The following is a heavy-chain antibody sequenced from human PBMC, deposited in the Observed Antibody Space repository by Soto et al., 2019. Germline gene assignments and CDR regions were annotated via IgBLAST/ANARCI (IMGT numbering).Heavy chain of an antibody. CDR3: ARMRLELQSYYYYYMDV. CDR1: GGSFSGYY. D-gene: IGHD3-10*01. J-gene: IGHJ6*03. Sequence: QVQLQQWGAGLLKPSETLSLTCAVYGGSFSGYYWSWIRQPPGKGLEWIGEINHSGSTNYNPSLKSRVTITVDTSKNQFSLKLSSVTAADTAVYYCARMRLELQSYYYYYMDVWGKGTTVTVSS. V-gene: IGHV4-34*01. CDR2: INHSGST.